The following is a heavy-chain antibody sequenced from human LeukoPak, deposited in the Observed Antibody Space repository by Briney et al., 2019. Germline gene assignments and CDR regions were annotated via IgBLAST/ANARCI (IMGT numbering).Heavy chain of an antibody. Sequence: GGSLRLSCAASGFTFSDYTMNWVRLAPGKGLEWVSSISGSSNYIYYADSVKGRFTISRGIAKNSLYLQMNSLRVEDTAVYYCARDESGDNDAFDIWGQGTMVTVSS. J-gene: IGHJ3*02. D-gene: IGHD2-21*01. V-gene: IGHV3-21*01. CDR3: ARDESGDNDAFDI. CDR2: ISGSSNYI. CDR1: GFTFSDYT.